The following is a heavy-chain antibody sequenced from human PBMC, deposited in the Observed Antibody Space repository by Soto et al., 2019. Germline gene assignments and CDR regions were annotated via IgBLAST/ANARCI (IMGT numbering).Heavy chain of an antibody. CDR1: GFTFTNYW. D-gene: IGHD2-2*02. Sequence: GESLKISCRGSGFTFTNYWIAWVRQMPGKGLEWMGIIYPGDSETSYSPSFQGQVIISADKSINTAYLQWSSLKASDTAMYYCARRYCSSTSCFTDYYYGMDVWGQGTTVTVSS. CDR2: IYPGDSET. CDR3: ARRYCSSTSCFTDYYYGMDV. V-gene: IGHV5-51*01. J-gene: IGHJ6*02.